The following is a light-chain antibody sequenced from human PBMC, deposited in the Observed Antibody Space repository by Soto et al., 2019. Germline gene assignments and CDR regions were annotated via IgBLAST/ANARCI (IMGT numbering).Light chain of an antibody. Sequence: QSVLTQPASVSGSPGQSITISCTGTSSDVGRYNYVSWYQQYPGKAPKLMIYEVSNRPSGVSNRFSASKSANTASLTISGLQAEDEADYYCTSYTTTTTWVFGGGTQLTVL. CDR3: TSYTTTTTWV. V-gene: IGLV2-14*01. CDR1: SSDVGRYNY. J-gene: IGLJ3*02. CDR2: EVS.